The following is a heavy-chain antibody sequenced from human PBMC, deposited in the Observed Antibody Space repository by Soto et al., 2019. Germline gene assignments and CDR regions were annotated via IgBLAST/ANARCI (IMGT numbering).Heavy chain of an antibody. J-gene: IGHJ6*03. CDR1: GYTFTSYA. CDR3: ARASYYGSGSYYYYYYYMDV. Sequence: GASVKVSCKASGYTFTSYAMHWVRQAPGQRLEWMGWINAGNGNTKYSQKFQGRVTITRDTSASTAYMELSSLRSEDTAVYYCARASYYGSGSYYYYYYYMDVWGKGTTVTVSS. CDR2: INAGNGNT. D-gene: IGHD3-10*01. V-gene: IGHV1-3*01.